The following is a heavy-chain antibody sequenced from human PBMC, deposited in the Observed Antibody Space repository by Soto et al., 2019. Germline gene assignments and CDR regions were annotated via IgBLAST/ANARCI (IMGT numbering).Heavy chain of an antibody. J-gene: IGHJ3*02. D-gene: IGHD2-15*01. V-gene: IGHV3-48*04. CDR3: ARDAETPNDAFDI. CDR1: GFTFSSYS. Sequence: GGSLRLSCAASGFTFSSYSMNWVRQAPGKGLEWVSYISSSSSTIYYADSVKGRFTISRDNAKNSLYLQMNSLRAEDAAVYYCARDAETPNDAFDIWGQGTMVTVSS. CDR2: ISSSSSTI.